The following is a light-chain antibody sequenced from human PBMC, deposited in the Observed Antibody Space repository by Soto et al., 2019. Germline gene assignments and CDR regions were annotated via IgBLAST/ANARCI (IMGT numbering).Light chain of an antibody. CDR1: QSLLHSNGYNY. Sequence: DIVMTQSPLSLPVTPGEPASISCRSSQSLLHSNGYNYLDWYLQKPGQSPQLLIDLGSNRASGVTDRFSVSGSCTDFTLKISRVEAEDVGVSYCMQALQTPWTFGQGTKVESK. V-gene: IGKV2-28*01. J-gene: IGKJ1*01. CDR3: MQALQTPWT. CDR2: LGS.